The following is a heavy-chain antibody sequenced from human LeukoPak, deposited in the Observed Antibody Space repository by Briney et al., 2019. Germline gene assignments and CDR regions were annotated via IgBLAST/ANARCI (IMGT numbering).Heavy chain of an antibody. CDR3: ARGAIHTAMSTPYNWFDP. V-gene: IGHV3-53*01. D-gene: IGHD5-18*01. J-gene: IGHJ5*02. CDR1: GFTVSSIY. Sequence: GGSLRLSCEASGFTVSSIYMSWVRQAPGKGLEWVSVIYSGGSTYYADSVKGRFTISRDNSKNTLYLQMNSLRAEDTAVYYCARGAIHTAMSTPYNWFDPWGQGTLVTVSS. CDR2: IYSGGST.